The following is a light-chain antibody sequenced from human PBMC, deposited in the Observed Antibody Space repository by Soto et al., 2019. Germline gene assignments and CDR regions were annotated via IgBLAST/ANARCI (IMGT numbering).Light chain of an antibody. V-gene: IGKV3-15*01. CDR1: QSVSSY. J-gene: IGKJ5*01. CDR2: DAS. CDR3: QQYNNWPRT. Sequence: EIVFTQSPGTLSLSPGERATLSCRASQSVSSYLAWYQQKPGQAPRLLIYDASTRDTGVPARFSGSGSGTEFTLTISRLQSEDFEVYYCQQYNNWPRTFGQGTRLEIK.